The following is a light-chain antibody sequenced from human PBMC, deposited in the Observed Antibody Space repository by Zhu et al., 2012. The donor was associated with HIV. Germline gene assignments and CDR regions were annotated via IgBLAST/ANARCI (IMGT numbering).Light chain of an antibody. CDR3: QHLTLYPT. CDR1: QGISNH. J-gene: IGKJ4*01. V-gene: IGKV1-9*01. Sequence: VCITCRASQGISNHLAWYHQKPGKAPKLLIYGASVLQSGVSPRFSGSGSGTEFTLTISSLQPEDFATYFCQHLTLYPTFGGGSKVEIK. CDR2: GAS.